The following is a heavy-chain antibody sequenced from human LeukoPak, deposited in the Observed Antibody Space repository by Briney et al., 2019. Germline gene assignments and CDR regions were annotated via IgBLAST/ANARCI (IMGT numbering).Heavy chain of an antibody. D-gene: IGHD2-15*01. CDR3: ARGALDAATPFDS. V-gene: IGHV3-21*01. J-gene: IGHJ5*01. CDR1: GFTFSSYS. Sequence: PGGSLRLSCAASGFTFSSYSMNWVRQAPGKELEWVSSISSSSSYIYYADSLKGRFTISRDNAKKSVYLQMNSLRAEDTAVYYCARGALDAATPFDSWGQGTLVTVSS. CDR2: ISSSSSYI.